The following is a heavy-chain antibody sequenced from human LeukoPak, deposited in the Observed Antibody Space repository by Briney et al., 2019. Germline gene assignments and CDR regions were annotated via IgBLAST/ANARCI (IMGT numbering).Heavy chain of an antibody. Sequence: GRSLRLSCAASGSTFSTDAMHWVRQAPGKGLEWVTVISDDGSKIYYADSVKGRFTISRDNSKNTLYLQINSLRHDDTAVYYCARGQSGSLYYYDSSGQFDYWGQGTLVTVSS. J-gene: IGHJ4*02. CDR2: ISDDGSKI. D-gene: IGHD3-22*01. CDR3: ARGQSGSLYYYDSSGQFDY. CDR1: GSTFSTDA. V-gene: IGHV3-30*04.